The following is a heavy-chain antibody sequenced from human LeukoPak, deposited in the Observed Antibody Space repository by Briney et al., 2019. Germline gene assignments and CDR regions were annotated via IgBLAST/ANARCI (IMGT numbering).Heavy chain of an antibody. Sequence: SETLSLTCTVSGGSISSYYWSWIRQPPGKGLEWIGYIYYSGSTNYNPSLKSRVTISVDTSKNQFSLKLSSVTAADTAVYYCARVVVAAIFDPWGQGTLVTVSS. V-gene: IGHV4-59*01. D-gene: IGHD2-15*01. CDR3: ARVVVAAIFDP. CDR1: GGSISSYY. CDR2: IYYSGST. J-gene: IGHJ5*02.